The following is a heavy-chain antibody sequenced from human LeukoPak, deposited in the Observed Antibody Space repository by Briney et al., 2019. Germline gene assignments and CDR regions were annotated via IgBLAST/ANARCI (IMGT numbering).Heavy chain of an antibody. CDR2: VSYDGTNE. D-gene: IGHD1-26*01. J-gene: IGHJ4*02. Sequence: GGSLRLSCTVSGFTFTSYAMHWVRQAPGKGLEWVAAVSYDGTNEIYADSLKGRFTVSRDNSKNTLYLQMNDLRAEDTAVYYCARGRVIVGATSFDYWGQGTVVTVSS. CDR1: GFTFTSYA. CDR3: ARGRVIVGATSFDY. V-gene: IGHV3-30-3*01.